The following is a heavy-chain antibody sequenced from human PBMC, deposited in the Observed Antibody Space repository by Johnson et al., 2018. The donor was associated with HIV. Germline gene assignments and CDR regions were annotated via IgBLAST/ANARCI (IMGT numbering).Heavy chain of an antibody. D-gene: IGHD1-26*01. J-gene: IGHJ3*02. CDR2: IWYDGSNK. CDR1: GFTFSSYG. CDR3: ARDPEGAPPLVAFDI. V-gene: IGHV3-30*19. Sequence: QVQLVESGGGVVQPGRSLRLSCAASGFTFSSYGMHWVRQAPGKGLEWVAVIWYDGSNKYYADSVKGRFTISRDNSKNTLYLQMNSLRAEDTAVYYCARDPEGAPPLVAFDIWGQGTMVTVSS.